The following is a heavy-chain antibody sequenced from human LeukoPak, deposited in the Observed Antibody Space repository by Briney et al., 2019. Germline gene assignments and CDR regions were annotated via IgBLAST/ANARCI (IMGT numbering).Heavy chain of an antibody. CDR1: GGTFSSYA. CDR3: ARAELYCSSTSCPTDYYYYYKDV. J-gene: IGHJ6*03. D-gene: IGHD2-2*01. V-gene: IGHV1-69*01. Sequence: SVKVSCKASGGTFSSYAISWVRQAPGQGLEWMGGIIPIFGTANYAQKFQGRVTITADESTSTAYMELSSLRSEDTAVYYCARAELYCSSTSCPTDYYYYYKDVWGKGTTVTVSS. CDR2: IIPIFGTA.